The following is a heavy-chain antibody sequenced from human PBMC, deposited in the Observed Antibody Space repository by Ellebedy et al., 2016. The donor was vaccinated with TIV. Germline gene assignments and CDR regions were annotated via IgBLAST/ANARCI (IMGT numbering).Heavy chain of an antibody. CDR3: ARGIVVPATPNDY. V-gene: IGHV3-21*01. CDR2: ISSSSSYI. J-gene: IGHJ4*02. CDR1: GFTFSSYS. Sequence: GGSLRLXXAASGFTFSSYSMNWVRQAPGKGLEWVSSISSSSSYIYYADSVKGRFTISRDNAKNSLYLQMNSLRAEDTAVYYCARGIVVPATPNDYWGQGTLVTVSS. D-gene: IGHD2-2*01.